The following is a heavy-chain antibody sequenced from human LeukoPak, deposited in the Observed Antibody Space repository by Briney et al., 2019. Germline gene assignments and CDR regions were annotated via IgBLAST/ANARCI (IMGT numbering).Heavy chain of an antibody. V-gene: IGHV5-10-1*01. D-gene: IGHD2-2*01. Sequence: GESLRISCKGSGYSFTSYWISWVRQMPGKGLEWMGRIDPRDSYTNYSPSFQGHVTISADKSISTAYLQWSSLKASDTAMYYCARMDDIVVVPAAIRFYYYGMDVWGQGTTVTVSS. J-gene: IGHJ6*02. CDR2: IDPRDSYT. CDR3: ARMDDIVVVPAAIRFYYYGMDV. CDR1: GYSFTSYW.